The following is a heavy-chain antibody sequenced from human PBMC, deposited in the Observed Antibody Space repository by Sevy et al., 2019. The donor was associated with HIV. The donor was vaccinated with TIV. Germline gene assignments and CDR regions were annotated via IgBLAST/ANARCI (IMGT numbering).Heavy chain of an antibody. CDR1: GFTFSDYG. CDR2: ISYDGSKK. J-gene: IGHJ6*03. CDR3: ASDLDIMTGYPRTYYYYMDV. D-gene: IGHD3-9*01. V-gene: IGHV3-30*03. Sequence: GGYLRLSCAASGFTFSDYGMNWVRQAPGKGLEWVAVISYDGSKKFYRDSVKGRFTISRDNSKNILYLQMNSLRDEDTVVSYCASDLDIMTGYPRTYYYYMDVWGKGTTVIVSS.